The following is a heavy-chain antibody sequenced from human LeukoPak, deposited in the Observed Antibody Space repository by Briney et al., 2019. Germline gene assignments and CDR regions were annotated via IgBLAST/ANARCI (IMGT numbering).Heavy chain of an antibody. V-gene: IGHV4-34*01. CDR1: GGSLYGYS. CDR2: TNDSGGT. D-gene: IGHD6-13*01. CDR3: ARGALDIGYSSSWTDKTHYYYYGMDV. Sequence: SETLSLTCAVYGGSLYGYSWSWIRQPPGKGLEWIGETNDSGGTNYNPSLKSRVSISIDTSRNQFSLKLTSVTAADTAVYYCARGALDIGYSSSWTDKTHYYYYGMDVWGQGTTVTVSS. J-gene: IGHJ6*02.